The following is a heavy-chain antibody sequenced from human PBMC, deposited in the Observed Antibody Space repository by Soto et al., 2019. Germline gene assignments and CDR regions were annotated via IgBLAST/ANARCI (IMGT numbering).Heavy chain of an antibody. CDR3: ARALPMIVVVITTGAFDI. J-gene: IGHJ3*02. Sequence: QVQLVESGGGVVQPGRSLRLSCAASGFTFSSYAMHWVRQAPGKGLEGVAVISYDGSNKYYADSVKGRFTISRDNSKNTLYLQMNSLRAEDTAVYYCARALPMIVVVITTGAFDIWGQGTMVTVSS. D-gene: IGHD3-22*01. CDR1: GFTFSSYA. V-gene: IGHV3-30-3*01. CDR2: ISYDGSNK.